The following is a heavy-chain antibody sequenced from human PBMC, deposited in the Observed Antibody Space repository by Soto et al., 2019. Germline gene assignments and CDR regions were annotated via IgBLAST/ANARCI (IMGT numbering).Heavy chain of an antibody. CDR2: IYYSGST. J-gene: IGHJ6*02. CDR3: ARAPKETQRYSYGFYYYYGMDV. Sequence: TSETLSLTCTVSGGSISSYYWSWIRQPPGKGLEWIGYIYYSGSTNYNPSLKSRVTISVDTSKNQFSLKLTSVTAADTAVYYCARAPKETQRYSYGFYYYYGMDVWGQGTTVTVSS. V-gene: IGHV4-59*01. CDR1: GGSISSYY. D-gene: IGHD5-18*01.